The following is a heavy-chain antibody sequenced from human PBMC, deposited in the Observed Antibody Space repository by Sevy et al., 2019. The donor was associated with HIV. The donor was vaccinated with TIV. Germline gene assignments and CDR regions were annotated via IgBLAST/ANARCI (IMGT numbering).Heavy chain of an antibody. CDR2: IYSDGTT. CDR3: ARGKSGYGYGLNS. Sequence: GGSLRLSCAASGFTVSSNYMTWVRQAPGKGLEGVSVIYSDGTTYHADSVKDRFTISRDNSKNTLFLEKNSLRAEDTAFYYCARGKSGYGYGLNSWGQGTLVTVSS. J-gene: IGHJ4*02. V-gene: IGHV3-66*01. CDR1: GFTVSSNY. D-gene: IGHD5-18*01.